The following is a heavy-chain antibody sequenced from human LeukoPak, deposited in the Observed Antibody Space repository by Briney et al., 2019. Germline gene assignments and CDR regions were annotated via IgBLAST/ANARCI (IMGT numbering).Heavy chain of an antibody. Sequence: ASVKVSCTASGGTFSSYAISWVRQAPGQGLEWMGGIIPIFGTANYAQKFQGRVTITADESTSTAYMELSSLRSEDTAVYYCAIARSSSSPLPLDYWGQGTLVTVSS. V-gene: IGHV1-69*13. CDR1: GGTFSSYA. D-gene: IGHD6-6*01. CDR3: AIARSSSSPLPLDY. CDR2: IIPIFGTA. J-gene: IGHJ4*02.